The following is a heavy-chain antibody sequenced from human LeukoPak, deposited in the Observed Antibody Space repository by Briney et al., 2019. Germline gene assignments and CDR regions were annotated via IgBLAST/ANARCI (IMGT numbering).Heavy chain of an antibody. CDR1: GFTFGSYA. J-gene: IGHJ6*02. CDR2: ISSSSSYI. Sequence: GGSLRLSCAASGFTFGSYAMTWVRQAPGKGLEWVSSISSSSSYIYYAGSVKGRFTISRDNAKNSLYLQMNSLRAEDTAVYYCAREGGSSWQYYYYYGMDVWGQGTTVTVSS. CDR3: AREGGSSWQYYYYYGMDV. V-gene: IGHV3-21*01. D-gene: IGHD6-13*01.